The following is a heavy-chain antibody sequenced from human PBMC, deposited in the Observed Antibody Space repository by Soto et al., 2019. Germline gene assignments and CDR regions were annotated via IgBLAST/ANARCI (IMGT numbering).Heavy chain of an antibody. CDR3: ARFRFGELV. J-gene: IGHJ4*02. CDR2: IGVGGGDR. V-gene: IGHV3-23*01. D-gene: IGHD3-10*01. CDR1: GFTFSSYA. Sequence: EVQLLESGGGLVQPGGSLRISCAASGFTFSSYAMSWVRQAPGKGLEWVSSIGVGGGDRYYPESVKGRFTISRDNSRDTLYLEMNSLRDEDTAVYYCARFRFGELVWGQGTLVTVSS.